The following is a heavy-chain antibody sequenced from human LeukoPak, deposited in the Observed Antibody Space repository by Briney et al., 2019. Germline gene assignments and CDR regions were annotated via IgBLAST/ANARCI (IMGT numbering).Heavy chain of an antibody. Sequence: GGSLRLSCAASGFTVSSNYMTWVRQAPGKGLEWLSIIYSSGCTCYADSVKGRFTISRDNSKNTLYLQMNSLRADDTAVYYCANLPRGDYWGQGTLVTVSS. CDR3: ANLPRGDY. D-gene: IGHD3-10*01. CDR1: GFTVSSNY. CDR2: IYSSGCT. J-gene: IGHJ4*02. V-gene: IGHV3-53*01.